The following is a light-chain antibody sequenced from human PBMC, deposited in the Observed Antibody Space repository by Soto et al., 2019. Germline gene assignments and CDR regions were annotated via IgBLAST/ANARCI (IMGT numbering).Light chain of an antibody. J-gene: IGKJ3*01. Sequence: DIQMTQSPSSLSASVGDRVTISCRASQDINNYLAWYQQKPGKAPKLLIYAASPLQSGVPSRFSGSGSGTAFTLTISSLQPEDVATYYCQRHNSAPPVTFGPGTKVD. CDR2: AAS. V-gene: IGKV1-27*01. CDR1: QDINNY. CDR3: QRHNSAPPVT.